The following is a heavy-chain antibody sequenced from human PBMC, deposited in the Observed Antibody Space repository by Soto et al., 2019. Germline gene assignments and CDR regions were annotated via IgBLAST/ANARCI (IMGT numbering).Heavy chain of an antibody. V-gene: IGHV3-23*01. CDR2: IRGSGGST. CDR3: AYIGYTSGRYSYCDF. Sequence: GGSLRLSCAASGFTFSSYAMNWVRQAPGKGLEWVSGIRGSGGSTYYADSVKGRFTISRDNSKNTLYLQMNSLRAEDTAVYYCAYIGYTSGRYSYCDFWGRGTLVIVSS. D-gene: IGHD6-19*01. CDR1: GFTFSSYA. J-gene: IGHJ4*02.